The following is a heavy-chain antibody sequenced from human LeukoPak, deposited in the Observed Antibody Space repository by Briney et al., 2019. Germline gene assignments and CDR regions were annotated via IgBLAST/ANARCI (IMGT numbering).Heavy chain of an antibody. Sequence: GGSLRLSCAASGFISSSYWMHWVRQPPGKGLVYIACINTDGFSTSYADSVKGRFTISRDNAKNTLHLQMNSLRAEDTAVYYCARSRTYGDYGRGLDYWGQGTLVTVSS. D-gene: IGHD4-17*01. CDR1: GFISSSYW. J-gene: IGHJ4*02. V-gene: IGHV3-74*01. CDR2: INTDGFST. CDR3: ARSRTYGDYGRGLDY.